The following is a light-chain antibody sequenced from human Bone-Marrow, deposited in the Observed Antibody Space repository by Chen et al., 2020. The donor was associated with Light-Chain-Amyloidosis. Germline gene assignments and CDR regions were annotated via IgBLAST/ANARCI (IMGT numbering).Light chain of an antibody. CDR3: QSADSSGTYEVI. V-gene: IGLV3-25*03. CDR1: DLPTQY. Sequence: SYELTQPPSVSVSPGQTARITCSGDDLPTQYAYWYQQKPGQAPVLVIHSDTERPSGISERFSGSRSGTTATLTISGVQAEDEADYHCQSADSSGTYEVIFGGGTKLTVL. CDR2: SDT. J-gene: IGLJ2*01.